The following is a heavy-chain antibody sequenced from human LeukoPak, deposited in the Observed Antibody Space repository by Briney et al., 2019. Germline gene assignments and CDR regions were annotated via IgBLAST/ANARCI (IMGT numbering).Heavy chain of an antibody. D-gene: IGHD3-3*01. J-gene: IGHJ4*02. Sequence: ASVKVSCKASGYTFTSYAMNWVRQAPGQGLEWMGWINTNTGNPTYAQGFTGRFVFSLDTSVSTAYLQISSLKAEDTAVYYSARGGAIFGVVTLKYWGQGTLVTVSS. V-gene: IGHV7-4-1*02. CDR3: ARGGAIFGVVTLKY. CDR2: INTNTGNP. CDR1: GYTFTSYA.